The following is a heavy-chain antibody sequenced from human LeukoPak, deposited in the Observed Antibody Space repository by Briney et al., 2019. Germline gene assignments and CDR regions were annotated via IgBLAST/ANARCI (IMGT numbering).Heavy chain of an antibody. D-gene: IGHD4-23*01. CDR3: ARRRYYGGGYYFDY. Sequence: PSETLSLTCTVSGASISSYYWSWIRQPPGKGLEWIAYIYYSGSTNYNPSLKSRVTISVDTSKNQFSLNLSSVTAADTAVYYCARRRYYGGGYYFDYWGQGTLVTVS. J-gene: IGHJ4*02. CDR1: GASISSYY. V-gene: IGHV4-59*08. CDR2: IYYSGST.